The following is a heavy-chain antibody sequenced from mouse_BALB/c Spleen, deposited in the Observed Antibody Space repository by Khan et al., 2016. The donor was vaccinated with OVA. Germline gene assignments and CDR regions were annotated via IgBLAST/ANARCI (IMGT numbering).Heavy chain of an antibody. CDR1: GYTLTSYW. CDR3: ARLLSNFDY. CDR2: INPSNGRT. J-gene: IGHJ2*01. V-gene: IGHV1S81*02. D-gene: IGHD2-1*01. Sequence: QVQLQQPGAELVNPGASVNLSCKASGYTLTSYWMHWVKQRPGQGLEWIGEINPSNGRTNYNDKFKSKATLTVDKSSSTAYMQLSSPTSEDSAVYYCARLLSNFDYWGQGTTLTVSS.